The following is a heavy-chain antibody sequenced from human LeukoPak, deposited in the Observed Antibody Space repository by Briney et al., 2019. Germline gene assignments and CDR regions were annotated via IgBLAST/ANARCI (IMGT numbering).Heavy chain of an antibody. CDR3: ARDGDYDFWSGYLAIYVMDV. CDR1: GFTFSSYA. V-gene: IGHV3-30-3*01. D-gene: IGHD3-3*01. J-gene: IGHJ6*02. Sequence: GRPLRLSCAASGFTFSSYAMHWVRQAPGKGLEWVAVISYDGSNKYYADSVKGRFTISRDNSKNTLYLQMNSLRAEDTAVYYCARDGDYDFWSGYLAIYVMDVWGQGTTVTVSS. CDR2: ISYDGSNK.